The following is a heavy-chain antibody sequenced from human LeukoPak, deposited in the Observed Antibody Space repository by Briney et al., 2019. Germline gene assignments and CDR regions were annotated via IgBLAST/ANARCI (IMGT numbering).Heavy chain of an antibody. J-gene: IGHJ6*03. CDR3: ARDGSNYVGERSTMDV. Sequence: SETLSLTCTVSGGSISSYYWSWIRQPAGKGLEWIGRIYTSGSTNYNPFLKSRVTMSVDTSKNQFSLKLGSVTAADTAVYYCARDGSNYVGERSTMDVWGKGTTVTVSS. D-gene: IGHD4-11*01. CDR2: IYTSGST. CDR1: GGSISSYY. V-gene: IGHV4-4*07.